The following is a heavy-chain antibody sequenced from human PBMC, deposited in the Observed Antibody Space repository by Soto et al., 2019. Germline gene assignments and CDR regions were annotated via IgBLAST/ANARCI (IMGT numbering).Heavy chain of an antibody. Sequence: SETLSLTCAVYGGSFSGYYWNWIRQPPGKGLEWIGEINHSGSTNYNPSLKNRVTISIDTSKNQFSLKLSSVTAADTAVYYCARGYYYGSGSDPTAYYYGMDVWGQGTTVTVSS. V-gene: IGHV4-34*01. J-gene: IGHJ6*02. CDR3: ARGYYYGSGSDPTAYYYGMDV. CDR2: INHSGST. D-gene: IGHD3-10*01. CDR1: GGSFSGYY.